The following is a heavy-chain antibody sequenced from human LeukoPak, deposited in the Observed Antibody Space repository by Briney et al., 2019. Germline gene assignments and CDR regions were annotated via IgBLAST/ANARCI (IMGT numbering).Heavy chain of an antibody. D-gene: IGHD3-3*01. CDR1: GDSLRIDSW. Sequence: PGTLSLTCAVSGDSLRIDSWWSGVRQAPGKGVEGGGERYHVGRITNNPSLKSRVTISLDESENQISLELTSVTAADRAVYFCARGKGHLMELDVWGQGTTVTVSS. CDR2: RYHVGRI. V-gene: IGHV4-4*01. J-gene: IGHJ6*02. CDR3: ARGKGHLMELDV.